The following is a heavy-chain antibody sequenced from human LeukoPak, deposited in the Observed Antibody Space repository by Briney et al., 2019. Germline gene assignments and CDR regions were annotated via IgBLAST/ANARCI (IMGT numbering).Heavy chain of an antibody. V-gene: IGHV1-18*01. Sequence: ASVKVSCKASGYTFTSYGISWVRQAPGQGLEWMGWISAYNGNTNYAQKLQGRVTMTTDTSTSTAYMELRSLRSDDTAVYYCARDRDDSSGYYGTKNPKYFQHWGQGTLATVSS. CDR1: GYTFTSYG. J-gene: IGHJ1*01. CDR2: ISAYNGNT. CDR3: ARDRDDSSGYYGTKNPKYFQH. D-gene: IGHD3-22*01.